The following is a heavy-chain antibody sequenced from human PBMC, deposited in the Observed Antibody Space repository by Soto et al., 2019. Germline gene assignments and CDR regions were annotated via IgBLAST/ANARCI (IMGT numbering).Heavy chain of an antibody. J-gene: IGHJ6*02. V-gene: IGHV4-31*03. CDR1: GGSISSGGYY. CDR3: ARDRYDCSSTSCLEGPYGMDV. CDR2: IYYSGST. Sequence: SETLSLTCTVSGGSISSGGYYWSWIRQHPGKGLEWIGYIYYSGSTHYNPSLKSRVTISVDTSKNQFSLKLSSVTAADTAVYYCARDRYDCSSTSCLEGPYGMDVWGQGTTVTVSS. D-gene: IGHD2-2*01.